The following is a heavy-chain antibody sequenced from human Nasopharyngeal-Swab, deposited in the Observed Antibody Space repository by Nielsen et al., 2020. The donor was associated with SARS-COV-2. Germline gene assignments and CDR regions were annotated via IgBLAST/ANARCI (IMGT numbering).Heavy chain of an antibody. CDR1: GASISSRNNY. CDR2: IFSSEST. J-gene: IGHJ4*02. D-gene: IGHD4-17*01. V-gene: IGHV4-39*07. CDR3: ARDESGDYLGRPFGH. Sequence: SETLSLTCVVSGASISSRNNYWGWIRQSPGKGLEWIGTIFSSESTYNPSLKSRVTMSVDTSKNQFSLKLTSVTAADTAVYYCARDESGDYLGRPFGHWGRGTLDTVSS.